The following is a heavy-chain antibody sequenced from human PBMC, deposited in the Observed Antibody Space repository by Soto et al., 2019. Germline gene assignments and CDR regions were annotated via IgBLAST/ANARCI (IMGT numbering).Heavy chain of an antibody. Sequence: ASVKVSCKASGYTFTGYYMHWVRQAPGQGLEWMGWINPNSGGTNYAQKFQGRVTMTRDTSISTAYMELSRLRSDDTAVYYCARERVYYDSSVGTLLTTDRGYYYYGMDVWGQGTTVTVSS. CDR1: GYTFTGYY. D-gene: IGHD3-22*01. CDR3: ARERVYYDSSVGTLLTTDRGYYYYGMDV. V-gene: IGHV1-2*02. CDR2: INPNSGGT. J-gene: IGHJ6*02.